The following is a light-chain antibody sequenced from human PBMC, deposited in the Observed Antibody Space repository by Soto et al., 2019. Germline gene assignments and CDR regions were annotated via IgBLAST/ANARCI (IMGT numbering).Light chain of an antibody. V-gene: IGKV3-15*01. CDR1: QSVSSN. CDR3: QQRSNWPPIT. J-gene: IGKJ5*01. Sequence: EIVVTQSPATLSVSPGERATLSCRASQSVSSNLAWYQQKPGRAPRLLIYAASTRATGVPARFSGSGSGTEFTLTISSLEPEDFAVYYCQQRSNWPPITFGQGTRLEIK. CDR2: AAS.